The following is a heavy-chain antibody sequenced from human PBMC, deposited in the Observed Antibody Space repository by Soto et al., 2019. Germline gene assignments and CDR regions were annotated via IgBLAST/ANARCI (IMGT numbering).Heavy chain of an antibody. J-gene: IGHJ6*03. D-gene: IGHD6-6*01. Sequence: KAGASVKVSCKASGYTFTSYGISWVRQAPGQGLEWMGWISAYNGNTNYAQKLQGRVTMTTDTSTSTAYMELRSLRSDDTAVYYCARRKQLVYYYYYMDVWGKGTTVTVSS. CDR2: ISAYNGNT. CDR3: ARRKQLVYYYYYMDV. V-gene: IGHV1-18*01. CDR1: GYTFTSYG.